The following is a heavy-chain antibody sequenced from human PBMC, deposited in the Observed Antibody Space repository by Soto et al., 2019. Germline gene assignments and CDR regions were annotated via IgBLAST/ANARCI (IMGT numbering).Heavy chain of an antibody. J-gene: IGHJ5*02. CDR2: ISPYNDDT. CDR1: GYTLTELS. V-gene: IGHV1-2*02. Sequence: ASVKVSCKVSGYTLTELSMHWVRQAPGQGPEWMGWISPYNDDTKYAQKFQGRVTMTTDTSTRTAYMELSSLRSDDTAVYYCARLAGDIRDWFDPWGQGTLVTVSS. CDR3: ARLAGDIRDWFDP. D-gene: IGHD2-15*01.